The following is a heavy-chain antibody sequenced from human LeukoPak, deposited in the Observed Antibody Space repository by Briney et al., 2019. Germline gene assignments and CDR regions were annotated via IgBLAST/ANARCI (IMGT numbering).Heavy chain of an antibody. D-gene: IGHD4/OR15-4a*01. CDR2: INAGNGNT. Sequence: ASVKVSCKASGYTFTSYAMHWVRQAPGQRLEWMGWINAGNGNTKYSQKFQGRVTITGDTSTSTAHLEMRSLRPDDTAVYYCARETIEAFDVWGQGTMVTVSS. V-gene: IGHV1-3*01. CDR3: ARETIEAFDV. J-gene: IGHJ3*01. CDR1: GYTFTSYA.